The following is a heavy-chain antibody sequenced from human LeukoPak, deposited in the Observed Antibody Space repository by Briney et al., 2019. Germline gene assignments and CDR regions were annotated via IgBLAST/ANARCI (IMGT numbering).Heavy chain of an antibody. D-gene: IGHD6-13*01. CDR3: VARQQLARYFDS. V-gene: IGHV3-23*01. CDR2: ISSSGNYP. CDR1: GSNFGNYA. Sequence: GGCLSLSCVASGSNFGNYAISWVRLAPGGVLGWVSRISSSGNYPYYPDSVKGRFTVSRDNSKDTLFLQMNSLTAEDTAEYFCVARQQLARYFDSWGQGTLVAVSS. J-gene: IGHJ4*02.